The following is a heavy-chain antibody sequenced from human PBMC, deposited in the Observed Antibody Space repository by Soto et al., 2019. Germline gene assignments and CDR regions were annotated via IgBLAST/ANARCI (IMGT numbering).Heavy chain of an antibody. CDR1: GFTFSSYA. Sequence: GGSLRLSCAASGFTFSSYAMSWVRQAPGKGLEWVSAISGSGGSTYYADSVKGRFTISRDNSKNTLYLQMNSLRAEDTAVYYCAKEDLGYCSSTSCPIDYWGQGTLVTVSS. J-gene: IGHJ4*02. CDR2: ISGSGGST. V-gene: IGHV3-23*01. CDR3: AKEDLGYCSSTSCPIDY. D-gene: IGHD2-2*01.